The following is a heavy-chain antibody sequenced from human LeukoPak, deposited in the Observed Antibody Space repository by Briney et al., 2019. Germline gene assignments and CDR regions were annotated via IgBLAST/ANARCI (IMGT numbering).Heavy chain of an antibody. D-gene: IGHD3-22*01. CDR2: ISRSGVAT. Sequence: GGSLRLSCAASGFTFTSFAMSWVRQAPGKGLEWVSTISRSGVATYYANSVKGRFTISRDNSKNTVYLQMNSLRAEDTAVYYCAKHSHDGSAPYYEVQLDYWGQGTLVTVSS. CDR1: GFTFTSFA. J-gene: IGHJ4*02. V-gene: IGHV3-23*01. CDR3: AKHSHDGSAPYYEVQLDY.